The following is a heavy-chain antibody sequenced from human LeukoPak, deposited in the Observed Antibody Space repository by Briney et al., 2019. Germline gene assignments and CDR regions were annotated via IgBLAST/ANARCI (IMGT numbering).Heavy chain of an antibody. CDR1: GYRLRNHG. D-gene: IGHD4-11*01. CDR2: IGADSGDTHGDT. J-gene: IGHJ2*01. CDR3: ARGSSPYNWYFDL. V-gene: IGHV1-18*01. Sequence: GASVKVSCKASGYRLRNHGISWVRQAPGQGLEWIGWIGADSGDTHGDTHYAEKLQGRVTMTTDTSTDTAYMDLRSLTSDDTAVYYCARGSSPYNWYFDLWGHGTLVTVSS.